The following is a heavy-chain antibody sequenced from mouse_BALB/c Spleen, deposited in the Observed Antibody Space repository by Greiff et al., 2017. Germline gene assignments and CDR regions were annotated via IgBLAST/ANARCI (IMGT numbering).Heavy chain of an antibody. CDR1: GYAFSSYW. Sequence: VQLQQSGAELVRPGSSVKISCKASGYAFSSYWMNWVKQRPGQGLEWIGQIYPGDGDTNYNGKFKGKATLTADKSSSTAYMQLSSLTSEDSAVYFCARWGGNYHYFDYWGQGTTLTVSS. D-gene: IGHD2-1*01. J-gene: IGHJ2*01. CDR3: ARWGGNYHYFDY. V-gene: IGHV1-80*01. CDR2: IYPGDGDT.